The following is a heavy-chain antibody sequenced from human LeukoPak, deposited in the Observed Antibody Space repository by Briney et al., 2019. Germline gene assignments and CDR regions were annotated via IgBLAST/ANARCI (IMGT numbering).Heavy chain of an antibody. D-gene: IGHD3-3*01. CDR1: GFTVISNY. CDR3: ARGATIFGASDY. Sequence: PGGSLRLSCAASGFTVISNYMSGVRQAPGKVLEWVSVIYSGGSTYYADSVKGRFTISRDNSKNTLYLQMNSLRAEDTAVYYCARGATIFGASDYWGQGTLVTVSS. CDR2: IYSGGST. J-gene: IGHJ4*02. V-gene: IGHV3-53*01.